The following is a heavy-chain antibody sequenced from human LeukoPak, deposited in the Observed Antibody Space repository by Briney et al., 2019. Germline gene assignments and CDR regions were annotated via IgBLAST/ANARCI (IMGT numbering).Heavy chain of an antibody. CDR1: GFTLSSYG. Sequence: GRSLRLSCAASGFTLSSYGMRWVRQAPGKGLEWVAVISYDGSNKYYADSVKGRFTISRDNSKNTLYLQMNSLRAEDTAVYYCAKGTYYYGSTESTGSWYFDLWGRGTLVTVSS. D-gene: IGHD3-10*01. CDR2: ISYDGSNK. J-gene: IGHJ2*01. V-gene: IGHV3-30*18. CDR3: AKGTYYYGSTESTGSWYFDL.